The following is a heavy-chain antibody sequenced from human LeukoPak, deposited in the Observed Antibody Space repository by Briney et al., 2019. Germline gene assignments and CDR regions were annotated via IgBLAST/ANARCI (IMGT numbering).Heavy chain of an antibody. D-gene: IGHD2-2*02. CDR2: INPSGGST. Sequence: GASVKVSCKASGYTFTSYYMHWVRQAPGQGLEWMGIINPSGGSTSYAQKFQSRVTMTRDTSTSTVYMELSSLRSEDTAVYYCARDGAGVPDTKYCSSTSCYTNNWFDPWGQGTLVTVSS. V-gene: IGHV1-46*01. CDR1: GYTFTSYY. CDR3: ARDGAGVPDTKYCSSTSCYTNNWFDP. J-gene: IGHJ5*02.